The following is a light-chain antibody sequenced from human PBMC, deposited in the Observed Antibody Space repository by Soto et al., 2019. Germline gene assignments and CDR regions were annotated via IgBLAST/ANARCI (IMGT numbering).Light chain of an antibody. V-gene: IGLV2-14*03. CDR3: CSLTTSHTYV. Sequence: QSVLTQPASVSGSPGQSITISCTGTSSDIGTYKYVSWYQQHPGKAPKLMIYHVTYRPSGVSNRYSGSKSGNSASLTISGLQADDEADYYCCSLTTSHTYVFGSGTKLTVL. CDR2: HVT. CDR1: SSDIGTYKY. J-gene: IGLJ1*01.